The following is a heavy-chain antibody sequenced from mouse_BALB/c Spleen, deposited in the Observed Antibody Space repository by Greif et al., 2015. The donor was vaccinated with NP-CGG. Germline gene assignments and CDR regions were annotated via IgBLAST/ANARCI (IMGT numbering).Heavy chain of an antibody. CDR2: IYPGDGDT. Sequence: VQLVESGPELVKPGASVKISYKASGYAFSSSWMNWVKQRPGQGLEWIGRIYPGDGDTNYNGKFKGKATLTADKSSSTAYMQLSSLTSVDSAVYFCARKGEYGNYGAMDYWGQGTSVTVSS. CDR1: GYAFSSSW. D-gene: IGHD2-10*02. CDR3: ARKGEYGNYGAMDY. V-gene: IGHV1-82*01. J-gene: IGHJ4*01.